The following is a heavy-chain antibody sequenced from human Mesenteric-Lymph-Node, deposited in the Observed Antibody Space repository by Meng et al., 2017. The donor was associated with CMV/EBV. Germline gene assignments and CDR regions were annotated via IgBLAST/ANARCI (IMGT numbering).Heavy chain of an antibody. D-gene: IGHD3-22*01. Sequence: SETLSLTCAVYGGSFSGYYWTWIRQPPGKGLEWIGEINHSGSTNYNPSLKSRLTISVDTSKNQFSLRLNSVIAADTAVYYCARVVEYYDSSAYHSHYFDYWGQGTLVTVSS. V-gene: IGHV4-34*01. CDR3: ARVVEYYDSSAYHSHYFDY. J-gene: IGHJ4*02. CDR2: INHSGST. CDR1: GGSFSGYY.